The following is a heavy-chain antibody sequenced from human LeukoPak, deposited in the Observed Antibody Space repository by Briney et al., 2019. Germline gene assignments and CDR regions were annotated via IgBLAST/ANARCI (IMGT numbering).Heavy chain of an antibody. CDR1: GYTFTSYG. V-gene: IGHV1-18*01. CDR3: ARGYDYGEPRLRFDP. D-gene: IGHD4-17*01. J-gene: IGHJ5*02. Sequence: GASVKVSCKASGYTFTSYGISWVRQAPGQGLEWMGWISAYNGNTNYAQKFQGRVTMTRNTSISTAYMELSSLRSEDTAVYYCARGYDYGEPRLRFDPWGQGTLVTVSS. CDR2: ISAYNGNT.